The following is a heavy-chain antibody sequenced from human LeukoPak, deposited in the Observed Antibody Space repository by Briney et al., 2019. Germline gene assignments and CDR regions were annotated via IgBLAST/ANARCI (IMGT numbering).Heavy chain of an antibody. D-gene: IGHD2-15*01. CDR3: AKTTTGYSSGRYPAWPIDY. CDR1: GFTFGSYA. J-gene: IGHJ4*02. Sequence: GGSLRLSCAAAGFTFGSYAMYWVRQAPGKGLEWVSGIFGSGGSAHYADSVKGQFTISRDNSKNTVYLQMDSLRAEDTAIYYCAKTTTGYSSGRYPAWPIDYWGQGTLVTVSS. CDR2: IFGSGGSA. V-gene: IGHV3-23*01.